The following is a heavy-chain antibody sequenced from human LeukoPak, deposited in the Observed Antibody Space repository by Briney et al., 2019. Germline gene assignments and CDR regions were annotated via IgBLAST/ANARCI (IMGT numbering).Heavy chain of an antibody. CDR2: IRYDGSNK. Sequence: GGSLRLSCAASGFTFSSYGMHWVRQAPGKGLEWVAFIRYDGSNKYYADSVKGRFTISRDNAKNSLYLQMNSLRAEDTAVYYCARSDGSSTSCYSHAFDIWGQETMVTVSS. J-gene: IGHJ3*02. V-gene: IGHV3-30*02. D-gene: IGHD2-2*01. CDR1: GFTFSSYG. CDR3: ARSDGSSTSCYSHAFDI.